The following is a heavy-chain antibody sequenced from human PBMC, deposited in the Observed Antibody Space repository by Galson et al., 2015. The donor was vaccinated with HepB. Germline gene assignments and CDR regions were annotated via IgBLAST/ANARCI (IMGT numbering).Heavy chain of an antibody. J-gene: IGHJ6*03. CDR2: IYYSGST. V-gene: IGHV4-31*03. D-gene: IGHD6-13*01. CDR3: ARGSVAAAGTGGYYYYMDV. Sequence: LSLTCTVSGGSISRGGYYWSWIRQHPGKGLEWIGYIYYSGSTYYNPSLKSRVTISVDTSKNQFSLKLSSVSAADTAVYYCARGSVAAAGTGGYYYYMDVRGKGTTVTVSS. CDR1: GGSISRGGYY.